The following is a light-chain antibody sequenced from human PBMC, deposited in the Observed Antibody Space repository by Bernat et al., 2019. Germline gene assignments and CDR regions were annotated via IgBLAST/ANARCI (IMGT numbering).Light chain of an antibody. CDR1: QSVTTD. Sequence: EVVLTQSPGTLSLSPGGRAILSCRASQSVTTDLVWYQQRPGQAPRLLIYGASSRATGIPDRFSGHGSGTDFTLTINRLEPEDFAVYYCQQYGDSPTFGQGTKVELK. CDR2: GAS. V-gene: IGKV3-20*01. J-gene: IGKJ1*01. CDR3: QQYGDSPT.